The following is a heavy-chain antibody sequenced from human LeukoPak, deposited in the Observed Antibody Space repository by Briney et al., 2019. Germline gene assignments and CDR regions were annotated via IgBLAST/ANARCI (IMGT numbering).Heavy chain of an antibody. CDR2: IRYDGSNK. Sequence: GGSLRLSCAASGFTFSSYGMHWVRQAPGKGLEWVAFIRYDGSNKYYADSVKGRFTISRDNSKNTLYLQMNSLRAEDTAVYYCARDPGYSSLLDYWGQGTLVTVSS. D-gene: IGHD6-13*01. J-gene: IGHJ4*02. CDR1: GFTFSSYG. V-gene: IGHV3-30*02. CDR3: ARDPGYSSLLDY.